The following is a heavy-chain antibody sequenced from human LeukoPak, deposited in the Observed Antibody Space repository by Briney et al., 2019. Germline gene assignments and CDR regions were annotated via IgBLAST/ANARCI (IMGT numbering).Heavy chain of an antibody. V-gene: IGHV4-34*01. D-gene: IGHD1-26*01. J-gene: IGHJ4*02. Sequence: SETLSLTCAVYGGSFSGYYWSWIRQPPGKGLEWIGEINHSGSTNYNPSLKSRVTISVDTSKNQFSLKLSSVTAADTAVYYCARGEGSGSYSGSYFDYWGQGTLVTVSS. CDR2: INHSGST. CDR3: ARGEGSGSYSGSYFDY. CDR1: GGSFSGYY.